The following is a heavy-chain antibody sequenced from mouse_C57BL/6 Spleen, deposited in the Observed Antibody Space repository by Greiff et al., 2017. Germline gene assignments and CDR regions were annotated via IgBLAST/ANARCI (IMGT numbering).Heavy chain of an antibody. D-gene: IGHD2-2*01. CDR1: GYTFTSYW. CDR2: IHPNSGST. J-gene: IGHJ3*01. Sequence: VQLQQSGAELVKPGASVKLSCKASGYTFTSYWMHWVKQRPGQGLEWIGMIHPNSGSTNYNEKFKSKATLTVDKSSSTAYMQLSSLTSEDSAVYYCGYGYDVWFAYWGQGTLVTVSA. V-gene: IGHV1-64*01. CDR3: GYGYDVWFAY.